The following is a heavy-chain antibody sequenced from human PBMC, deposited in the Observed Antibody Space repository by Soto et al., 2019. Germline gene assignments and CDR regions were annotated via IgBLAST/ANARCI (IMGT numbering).Heavy chain of an antibody. CDR2: INPNSGGT. V-gene: IGHV1-2*02. J-gene: IGHJ4*02. Sequence: ASVKFACKASGYTFTGYYMHWVRQAPGQGREWRGWINPNSGGTNYAQKFQGRVTMTRETSISTAYMELSRLRADDTAVYYCARETRRIAVAGNVDYWGQGTLVTVSS. CDR1: GYTFTGYY. D-gene: IGHD6-19*01. CDR3: ARETRRIAVAGNVDY.